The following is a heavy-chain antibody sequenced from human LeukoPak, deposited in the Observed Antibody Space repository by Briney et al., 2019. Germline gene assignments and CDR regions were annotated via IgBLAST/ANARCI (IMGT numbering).Heavy chain of an antibody. CDR1: GYTFTSYG. V-gene: IGHV1-18*01. J-gene: IGHJ5*02. Sequence: ASVKVSCKASGYTFTSYGISWVRQAPGQGLEWMGWISAYNGNTNYARKLQGRVTMTTDTSTSTAYMELRSLRSDDTAVYYCASSPYGSGLGDWFDPWGQGTLVTVSS. CDR3: ASSPYGSGLGDWFDP. CDR2: ISAYNGNT. D-gene: IGHD3-10*01.